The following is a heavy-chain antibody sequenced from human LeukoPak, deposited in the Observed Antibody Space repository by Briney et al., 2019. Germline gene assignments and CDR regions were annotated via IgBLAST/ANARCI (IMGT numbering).Heavy chain of an antibody. J-gene: IGHJ4*02. Sequence: GSLRLSCAASGFTFSSYSMNWVRQAPGKGLEWVSSISSSSSYIYYADPVKGRFTISNNNAKHSLYLQMNSLRAEDTAVYYCARSSGLYYGDYDYWGQGTLVTVSS. CDR3: ARSSGLYYGDYDY. CDR2: ISSSSSYI. CDR1: GFTFSSYS. D-gene: IGHD4-17*01. V-gene: IGHV3-21*01.